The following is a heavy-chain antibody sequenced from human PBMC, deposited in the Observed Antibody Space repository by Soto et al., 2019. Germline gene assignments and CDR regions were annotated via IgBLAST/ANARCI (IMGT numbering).Heavy chain of an antibody. CDR3: VRQGIGNLHGLVDV. V-gene: IGHV4-59*08. CDR1: SGPSSSHN. Sequence: QVQLQQSGPGLVKPSETLSLTCTVSSGPSSSHNWGWIRQPPGRGLEWIGYVYSTGATSYNPSLKSRVTISADASTNHISLTLTSVTAADTAVYYCVRQGIGNLHGLVDVWGQGTAVSVSS. CDR2: VYSTGAT. J-gene: IGHJ6*02. D-gene: IGHD1-1*01.